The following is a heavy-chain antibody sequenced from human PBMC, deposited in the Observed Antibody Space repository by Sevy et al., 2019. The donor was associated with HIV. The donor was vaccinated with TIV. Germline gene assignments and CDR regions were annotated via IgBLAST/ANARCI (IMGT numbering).Heavy chain of an antibody. V-gene: IGHV3-11*01. CDR2: ISSSGSTI. J-gene: IGHJ6*02. CDR3: ARDDTIFGVGLMDV. Sequence: GGSLRLSCAASGFTFSDYYMSWIRQAPGKGLERVSYISSSGSTIYYADSVKGRFTISRDNAKNSLYLQMNSLRAEDTAVYYCARDDTIFGVGLMDVWGQGTTVTVSS. D-gene: IGHD3-3*01. CDR1: GFTFSDYY.